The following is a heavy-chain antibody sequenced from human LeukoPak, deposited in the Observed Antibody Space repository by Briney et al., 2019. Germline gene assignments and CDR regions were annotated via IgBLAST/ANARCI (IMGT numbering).Heavy chain of an antibody. J-gene: IGHJ4*02. D-gene: IGHD4-17*01. Sequence: GSLGLSCAASGFTFSSYAMHWVRQAPGKGLEWVAVISYDGSNKYYADSVKGRFTISRDNSKNTLYLQMNSLRAEDTAVYYCAREAYGDTGVFDYWGQGTLVTVSS. CDR2: ISYDGSNK. CDR1: GFTFSSYA. CDR3: AREAYGDTGVFDY. V-gene: IGHV3-30-3*01.